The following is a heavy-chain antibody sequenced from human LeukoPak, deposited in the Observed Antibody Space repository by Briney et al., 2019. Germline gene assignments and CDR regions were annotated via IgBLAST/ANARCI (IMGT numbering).Heavy chain of an antibody. CDR1: GGSFSGYY. V-gene: IGHV4-34*01. D-gene: IGHD5-18*01. CDR3: AIRAMVERADYLDY. J-gene: IGHJ4*02. Sequence: KPSETLSLTCAVYGGSFSGYYWSWIRQPPGKGLEWIGEINHSGSTNYNPSLKSRVTISVDTSKNQFSLKLSSVTAADTAVYYCAIRAMVERADYLDYWGQGTLVTVSS. CDR2: INHSGST.